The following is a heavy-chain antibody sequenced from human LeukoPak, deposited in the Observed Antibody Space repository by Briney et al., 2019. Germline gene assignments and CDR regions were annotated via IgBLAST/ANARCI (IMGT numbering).Heavy chain of an antibody. Sequence: GGSLRLSCATSGFTFTTFWMHWVRQAPGKGLVWVSRINHDGSSTNYADSVKGRFTISRDNAKSTVYLQMNSLRAEDTAVYYCVRVEQWLVGAFDIWGQGTMVTVSS. J-gene: IGHJ3*02. V-gene: IGHV3-74*01. CDR2: INHDGSST. D-gene: IGHD6-19*01. CDR3: VRVEQWLVGAFDI. CDR1: GFTFTTFW.